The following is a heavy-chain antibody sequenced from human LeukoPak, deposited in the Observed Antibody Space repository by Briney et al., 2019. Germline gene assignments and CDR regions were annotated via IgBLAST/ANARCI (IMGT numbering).Heavy chain of an antibody. D-gene: IGHD5-12*01. CDR3: ARHVHRYSTNNWFDP. CDR1: GGSISSYY. Sequence: SETLSLTCTVSGGSISSYYWNWIRQPPGKALEWIGYIYTSGSTNYNPSLKSRVTVSLDTSKNQFSLKLSSVTAADTAVYYCARHVHRYSTNNWFDPWGQGTLVTVSS. V-gene: IGHV4-4*08. J-gene: IGHJ5*02. CDR2: IYTSGST.